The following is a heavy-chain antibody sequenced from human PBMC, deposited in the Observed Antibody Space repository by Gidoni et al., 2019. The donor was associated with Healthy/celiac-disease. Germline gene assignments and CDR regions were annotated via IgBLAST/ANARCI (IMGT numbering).Heavy chain of an antibody. V-gene: IGHV4-34*01. CDR1: GGSFSGYY. D-gene: IGHD2-8*02. J-gene: IGHJ5*02. CDR2: INHSGST. CDR3: ARASIVLVVYAMGNWFDP. Sequence: QVQLQQWGAGLLKPSETLSLTCAVYGGSFSGYYWSWIRQPPGKGLEWIGEINHSGSTNYNPSLKSRVTISVDTSKYQFSLKLSSVTAADTAVYYCARASIVLVVYAMGNWFDPWGQGTLVTVSS.